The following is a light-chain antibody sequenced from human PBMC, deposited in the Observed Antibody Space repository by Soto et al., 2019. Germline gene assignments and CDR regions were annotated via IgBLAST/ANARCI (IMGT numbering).Light chain of an antibody. CDR3: QQVHDYPIT. CDR2: GAS. J-gene: IGKJ4*01. CDR1: QDISSY. V-gene: IGKV1-9*01. Sequence: DIQLTQSPSFLSASVGDRVTVTCRSSQDISSYLAWYQQKPGKAPKVLIYGASTLQSGVPPRFGGSGSGTAFTLTISSLQPEDFANYFCQQVHDYPITFGGGTKWIS.